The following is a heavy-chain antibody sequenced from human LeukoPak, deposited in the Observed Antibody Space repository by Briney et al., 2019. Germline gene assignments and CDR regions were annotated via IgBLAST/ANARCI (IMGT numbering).Heavy chain of an antibody. CDR3: AREHYFYHMDG. Sequence: GGSLRLSCAASEFSVGSNYMTWVRQAPGKGLEWVSLIYSGGSTYYADSVKGRFTISRDNAENSLYLQMNSLRAEDTAVYYCAREHYFYHMDGWGEGTTVTVSS. V-gene: IGHV3-66*01. CDR1: EFSVGSNY. J-gene: IGHJ6*03. CDR2: IYSGGST.